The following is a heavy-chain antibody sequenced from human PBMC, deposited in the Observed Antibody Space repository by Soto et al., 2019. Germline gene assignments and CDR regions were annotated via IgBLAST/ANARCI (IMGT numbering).Heavy chain of an antibody. J-gene: IGHJ6*02. CDR1: GYSISSGYY. CDR3: ARVHSIATPDYYYYGMDV. Sequence: PSETLSLTCAVSGYSISSGYYWGWIRQPPGKGLEWIGSIYHSGSTYYNPSLKSRVTISVDTSKNQFSLKLSSVTAADTAVYYCARVHSIATPDYYYYGMDVWRQGTTVTVSS. V-gene: IGHV4-38-2*01. D-gene: IGHD6-6*01. CDR2: IYHSGST.